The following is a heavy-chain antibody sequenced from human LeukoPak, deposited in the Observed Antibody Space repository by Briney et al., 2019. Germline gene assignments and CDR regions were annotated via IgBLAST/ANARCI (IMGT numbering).Heavy chain of an antibody. V-gene: IGHV4-38-2*02. CDR2: IYHSGST. CDR1: GFTFSSYA. D-gene: IGHD4-17*01. Sequence: GSLRLSCAASGFTFSSYAMSWIRQLPGKGLEWIGSIYHSGSTYYNPSLKSRVTISVDTSKNQFSLKLSSVTAADTAVYYCARDGDSPNWGQGTLVTVSS. J-gene: IGHJ4*02. CDR3: ARDGDSPN.